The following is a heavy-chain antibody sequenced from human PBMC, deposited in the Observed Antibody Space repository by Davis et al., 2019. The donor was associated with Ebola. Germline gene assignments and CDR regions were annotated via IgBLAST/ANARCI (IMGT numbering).Heavy chain of an antibody. CDR3: AKESVRDTMIWGFDS. Sequence: GGSLRLSCAVSGFSFRSYGMHWVRQAPGKGLEWVAVISKDGSSKYYADPVKGRFTISRDNSKNTLYLQMNSLRADDTALYSCAKESVRDTMIWGFDSWGQGTLVTVSS. D-gene: IGHD3-10*01. J-gene: IGHJ4*02. V-gene: IGHV3-30*18. CDR2: ISKDGSSK. CDR1: GFSFRSYG.